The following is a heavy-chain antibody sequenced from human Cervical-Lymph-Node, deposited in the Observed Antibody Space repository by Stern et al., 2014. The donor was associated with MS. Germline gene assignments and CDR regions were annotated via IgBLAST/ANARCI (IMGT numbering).Heavy chain of an antibody. Sequence: QVQLQESGPGLVKPSETLSLTCAVSGDSISSYTHYWAWIRQPPGKGLEWIGSVYYCGATYYNPSLNSPVTISVYPSKNHFSRGLTSVPAADTAVYYCAKHACTGAACPFDLWGQGTLVTVSS. V-gene: IGHV4-39*01. CDR1: GDSISSYTHY. CDR3: AKHACTGAACPFDL. CDR2: VYYCGAT. D-gene: IGHD2-8*02. J-gene: IGHJ4*02.